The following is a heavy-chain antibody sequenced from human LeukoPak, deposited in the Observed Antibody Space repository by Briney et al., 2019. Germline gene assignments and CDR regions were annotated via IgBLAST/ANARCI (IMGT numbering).Heavy chain of an antibody. CDR2: IRYDGSNK. Sequence: GGSLRLSCAASGFTFSSYGMHWVRQAPGKGLEWVAIIRYDGSNKYYADSVKGRFTISRDNSKNTLYLQMNSLRAEDTAVYYCAREEGSRGYSYVDYWGQGTLVTVSS. D-gene: IGHD5-18*01. V-gene: IGHV3-30*02. CDR1: GFTFSSYG. CDR3: AREEGSRGYSYVDY. J-gene: IGHJ4*02.